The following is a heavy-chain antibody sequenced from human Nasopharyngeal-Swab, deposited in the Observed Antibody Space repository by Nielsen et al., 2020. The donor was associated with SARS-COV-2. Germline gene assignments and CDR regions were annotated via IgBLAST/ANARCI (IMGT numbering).Heavy chain of an antibody. Sequence: SETLSLTCTVSGGSISSSSYYWGWIRQPPGQGLEWIGSLYYTGRSYYNPSLKTRVTISGDSSKNQFSLRLTSVTAADTAVYYCAREAEDCSSASCYAAPFDSWGLGTLVTVSS. CDR1: GGSISSSSYY. V-gene: IGHV4-39*02. J-gene: IGHJ4*02. CDR2: LYYTGRS. D-gene: IGHD2-2*01. CDR3: AREAEDCSSASCYAAPFDS.